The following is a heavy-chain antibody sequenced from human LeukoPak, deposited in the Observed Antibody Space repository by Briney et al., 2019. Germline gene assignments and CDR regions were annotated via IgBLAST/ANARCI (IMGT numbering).Heavy chain of an antibody. CDR3: ARGGYYYDSSPFDI. J-gene: IGHJ3*02. D-gene: IGHD3-22*01. CDR2: IYYSGST. Sequence: SETLSLTCTVSGGSISSYYWSWIRQPPGKGLEWIGYIYYSGSTYYNPSLKSRVTISVDTSKNQFSLKLSSVTAADTAVYYCARGGYYYDSSPFDIWGQGTMVTVSS. CDR1: GGSISSYY. V-gene: IGHV4-59*12.